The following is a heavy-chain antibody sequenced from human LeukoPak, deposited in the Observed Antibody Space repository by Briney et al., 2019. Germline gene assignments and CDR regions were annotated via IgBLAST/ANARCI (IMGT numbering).Heavy chain of an antibody. D-gene: IGHD2-15*01. CDR3: ARGRSKCSGGSCYRTHFDY. CDR1: GGSFSGYF. J-gene: IGHJ4*02. V-gene: IGHV4-34*01. CDR2: IYHSGST. Sequence: SETLSLTCAVSGGSFSGYFWSWIRQPPGKGLEWIGEIYHSGSTNYNPSLKSRVTISVDTSKNQFSLKLSSVTAAGTAVYYCARGRSKCSGGSCYRTHFDYWGQGTLVTVSS.